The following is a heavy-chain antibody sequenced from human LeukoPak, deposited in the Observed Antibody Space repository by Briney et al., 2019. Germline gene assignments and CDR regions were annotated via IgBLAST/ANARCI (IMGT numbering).Heavy chain of an antibody. J-gene: IGHJ5*02. CDR3: ARSTVRLVGNWFDP. D-gene: IGHD4-17*01. CDR2: INAGNGNT. CDR1: GYTFTDYY. V-gene: IGHV1/OR15-3*02. Sequence: ASVKVSCKASGYTFTDYYIHWVRQAPGQGLEWMGWINAGNGNTKYSLKFQGRVTITRDTSASTAYMELSSLRSEDTAVYYCARSTVRLVGNWFDPWGQGTLVTVSS.